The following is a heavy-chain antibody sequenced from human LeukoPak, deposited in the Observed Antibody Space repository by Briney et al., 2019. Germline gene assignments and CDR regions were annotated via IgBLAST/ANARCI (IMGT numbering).Heavy chain of an antibody. CDR2: IYSGGST. V-gene: IGHV3-53*01. D-gene: IGHD2-8*01. J-gene: IGHJ5*02. CDR3: ARGVSGSFDP. Sequence: PGGSLRLSCAASGFTISSNYMSWVRQAPGKGLEWVSVIYSGGSTYYADSVKGRFTISRDNAKNTLYLQMNSLRAEDTAVYYCARGVSGSFDPWGQGTLVTVSS. CDR1: GFTISSNY.